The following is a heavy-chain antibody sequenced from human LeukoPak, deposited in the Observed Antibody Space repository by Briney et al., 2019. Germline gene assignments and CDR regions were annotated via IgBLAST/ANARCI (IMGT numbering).Heavy chain of an antibody. CDR2: IYTSGST. CDR1: SGSISSYY. CDR3: ASSGASGLLPDAFDI. V-gene: IGHV4-4*07. D-gene: IGHD2-15*01. Sequence: SETLSLTCTVSSGSISSYYWSWIRQPAGKGLEWIGRIYTSGSTNYNPSLKSRVTISVDKSKNQFSLKLSSVTAADTAVYYCASSGASGLLPDAFDIWGQGTMVTVSS. J-gene: IGHJ3*02.